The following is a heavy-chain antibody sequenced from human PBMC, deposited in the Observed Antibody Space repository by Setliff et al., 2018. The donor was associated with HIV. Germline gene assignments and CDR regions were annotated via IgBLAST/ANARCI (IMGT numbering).Heavy chain of an antibody. CDR2: IRYDGSNI. V-gene: IGHV3-30*02. CDR1: GFTFRNYG. J-gene: IGHJ4*02. CDR3: AREALSRDGYSYFDY. Sequence: GGSLRLSCAASGFTFRNYGIHWVRQAPGKGLEWVAFIRYDGSNIYYADSVRGRFAISRDNTRSSLFLHMDSLTAEDTALYYCAREALSRDGYSYFDYWGQGTLVTVS. D-gene: IGHD5-12*01.